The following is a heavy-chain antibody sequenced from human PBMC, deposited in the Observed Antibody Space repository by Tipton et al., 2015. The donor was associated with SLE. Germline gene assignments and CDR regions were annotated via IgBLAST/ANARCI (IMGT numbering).Heavy chain of an antibody. J-gene: IGHJ4*02. D-gene: IGHD6-19*01. CDR1: GFSFGYYT. CDR3: ARHLGSGWYGVGY. Sequence: SLRLSCAASGFSFGYYTMHWVRQAPGKGLEWASSISSSSSYIYYADSVKGRFTISRDNAKNSLYLQMNSLRAEDTAVYYCARHLGSGWYGVGYWGQGTLVTVSS. V-gene: IGHV3-21*01. CDR2: ISSSSSYI.